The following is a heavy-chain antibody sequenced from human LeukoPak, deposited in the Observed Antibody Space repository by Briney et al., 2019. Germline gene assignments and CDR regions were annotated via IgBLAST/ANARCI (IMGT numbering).Heavy chain of an antibody. J-gene: IGHJ4*02. D-gene: IGHD4-17*01. V-gene: IGHV3-30*02. CDR1: GFTFSSFG. CDR3: ARDWSTVNAIDY. CDR2: ILYDGSNQ. Sequence: GGSLRLSCAASGFTFSSFGMHWVRQAPGKGLEWVASILYDGSNQYYADSVKGRFSISRDNSKNTLYLQKNSLRPEDTAVYYCARDWSTVNAIDYWGQGTLVTVSS.